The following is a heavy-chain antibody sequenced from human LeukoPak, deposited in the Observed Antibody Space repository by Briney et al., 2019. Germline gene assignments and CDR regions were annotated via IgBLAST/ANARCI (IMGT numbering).Heavy chain of an antibody. Sequence: GGSLRLSCAASGFTFDDYAMHWLRQAPGKGLEWVSGISWNSGSIGYADSVKGRFTISRDNAKNSLYLQMNSLRAEDMALYYCAKGYCSSTSCFFDYWGQGTLVTVSS. D-gene: IGHD2-2*01. J-gene: IGHJ4*02. CDR1: GFTFDDYA. CDR3: AKGYCSSTSCFFDY. V-gene: IGHV3-9*03. CDR2: ISWNSGSI.